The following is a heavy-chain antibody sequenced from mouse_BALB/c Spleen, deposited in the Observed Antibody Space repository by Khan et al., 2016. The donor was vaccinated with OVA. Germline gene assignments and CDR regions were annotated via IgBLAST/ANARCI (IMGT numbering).Heavy chain of an antibody. CDR3: ARSGGNFHWYFDV. CDR1: GFTFSTFG. V-gene: IGHV5-17*02. J-gene: IGHJ1*01. CDR2: ISSGSSTI. D-gene: IGHD2-1*01. Sequence: EVELVESGGGLVQPGGSRKLSCAASGFTFSTFGMHWVRQAPEKGLEWVAYISSGSSTIYYVDTVKGRFTISRDNPKNTLFLQMTSLRSEDTAMYYCARSGGNFHWYFDVWGAGTLVTVSS.